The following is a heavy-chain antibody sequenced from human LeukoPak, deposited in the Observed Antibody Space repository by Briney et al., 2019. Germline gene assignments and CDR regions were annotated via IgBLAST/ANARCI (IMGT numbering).Heavy chain of an antibody. CDR1: GFAFGSYA. Sequence: GGSLRLSCVASGFAFGSYAMSWVRQAPGKGLEWVSGLSANGGTTYYADSVKGHFTISRDNSKNTLYLQMNSLRAEDTAVYYCAKGDRWFGSPGAEGMDVWGQGTTVTVSS. D-gene: IGHD3-10*01. CDR2: LSANGGTT. J-gene: IGHJ6*02. CDR3: AKGDRWFGSPGAEGMDV. V-gene: IGHV3-23*01.